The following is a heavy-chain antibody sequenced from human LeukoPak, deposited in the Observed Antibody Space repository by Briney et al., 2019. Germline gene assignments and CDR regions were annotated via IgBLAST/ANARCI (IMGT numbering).Heavy chain of an antibody. CDR1: GFTFSSYG. CDR2: MWYDGSQK. D-gene: IGHD6-19*01. J-gene: IGHJ5*02. V-gene: IGHV3-33*01. CDR3: TRLYRSGWYVP. Sequence: GRSLRLSCGASGFTFSSYGMHWVRQAPGKGLEWVAVMWYDGSQKYYADSVKGRFTISRDNSKNVLYLQMNSLRVEDTAMYYCTRLYRSGWYVPWGQGTLVTVSS.